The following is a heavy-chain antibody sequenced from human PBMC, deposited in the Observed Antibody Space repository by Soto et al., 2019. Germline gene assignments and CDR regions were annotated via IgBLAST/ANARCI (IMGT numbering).Heavy chain of an antibody. D-gene: IGHD6-13*01. Sequence: GGSLRLSCAASGFTFRNYWMHWVRQAPGKGLVWVSRINSDGSNTGNADSVKGRFTISRDNAKNMLYLQMNSLRDEDTAVYYCTRGAWQQLAPRVDPYGMDVWGQGITVTVSS. CDR3: TRGAWQQLAPRVDPYGMDV. J-gene: IGHJ6*01. CDR1: GFTFRNYW. V-gene: IGHV3-74*01. CDR2: INSDGSNT.